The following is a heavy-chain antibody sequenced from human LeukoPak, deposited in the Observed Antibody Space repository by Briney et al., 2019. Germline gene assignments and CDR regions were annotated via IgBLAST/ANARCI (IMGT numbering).Heavy chain of an antibody. V-gene: IGHV3-7*01. CDR3: ARADSSSWYSLFDY. CDR2: IKQDGSEK. D-gene: IGHD6-13*01. CDR1: GFTFSSYW. J-gene: IGHJ4*02. Sequence: GGSLRLSCAASGFTFSSYWMSWVRQAPGEGLEWVANIKQDGSEKYYVDSVKGRFTISRDNARNSLYLQMNSLRAEDTAVYYCARADSSSWYSLFDYWGQGTLVTVSS.